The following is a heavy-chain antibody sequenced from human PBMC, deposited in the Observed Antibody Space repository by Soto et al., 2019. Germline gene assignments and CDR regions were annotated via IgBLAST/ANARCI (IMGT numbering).Heavy chain of an antibody. V-gene: IGHV1-24*01. J-gene: IGHJ3*02. CDR3: ALDFDILTCYAAFDI. CDR2: FDPEDGET. CDR1: GYTLTELS. D-gene: IGHD3-9*01. Sequence: QVQLVQSGAEVKKPGASVKVSCKVSGYTLTELSMHWVRQAPGKGLEWMGGFDPEDGETIYAQKFQGRVTMTEDTSTETADMELSSLRSEDTAVYYCALDFDILTCYAAFDIWGQGTMVTVSS.